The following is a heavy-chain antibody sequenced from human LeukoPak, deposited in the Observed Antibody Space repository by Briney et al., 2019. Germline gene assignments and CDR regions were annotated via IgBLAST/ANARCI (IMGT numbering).Heavy chain of an antibody. CDR2: IYTSGST. CDR3: ARDLDCSGGSCYSGPWFDP. Sequence: SQTLSLTCTVSGGSISSGSCYWSWIRQPAGKGLGWIGRIYTSGSTNYNPSLKSRVTISVDTSKNQFSLKLSSVTAADTAVYYCARDLDCSGGSCYSGPWFDPWGQGTLVTVSS. V-gene: IGHV4-61*02. CDR1: GGSISSGSCY. J-gene: IGHJ5*02. D-gene: IGHD2-15*01.